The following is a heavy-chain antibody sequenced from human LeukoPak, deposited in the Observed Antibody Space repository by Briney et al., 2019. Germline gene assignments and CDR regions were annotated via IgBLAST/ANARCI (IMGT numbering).Heavy chain of an antibody. J-gene: IGHJ5*02. CDR1: GGFISSYY. Sequence: SETLSLTCTVSGGFISSYYWSWIRQPPGKGLEWIGYIYYSGSTNYNPSLKSRITISVDTSKNQFSLKLSSVTAADTAVYYCARLSSGEYARPDSWGQGTLVTVSS. CDR2: IYYSGST. V-gene: IGHV4-59*08. D-gene: IGHD6-6*01. CDR3: ARLSSGEYARPDS.